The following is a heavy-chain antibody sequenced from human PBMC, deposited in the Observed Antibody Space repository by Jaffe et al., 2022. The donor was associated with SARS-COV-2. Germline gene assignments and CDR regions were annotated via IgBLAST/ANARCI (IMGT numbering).Heavy chain of an antibody. V-gene: IGHV4-39*01. CDR2: IFSSGST. CDR1: GGSISSGTYY. D-gene: IGHD3-3*01. CDR3: ARQDRWGYFDFWSGAPKG. J-gene: IGHJ1*01. Sequence: QLQLQESGPGLVRPSETLSLTCNVSGGSISSGTYYWGWVRQPPGKGLEWIGSIFSSGSTYYNPSLKSRVAVFADTSKNQFSLMLNSVTAADTAVYFCARQDRWGYFDFWSGAPKGGGQGTLVTVSS.